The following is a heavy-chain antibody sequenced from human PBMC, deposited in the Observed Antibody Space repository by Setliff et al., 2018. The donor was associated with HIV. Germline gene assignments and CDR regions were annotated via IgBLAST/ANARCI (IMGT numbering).Heavy chain of an antibody. CDR1: GFIFSSYS. Sequence: PGGSLRLSCAASGFIFSSYSMNWVRQAPGKGLEWVSYISSSTSTIYYADSVKGRFTISSDNAKNSLYRQMNGLGAEDTAVYYCARGGGRYCSGGSCSSRFHYYYYYMDVWGKGTTVTVSS. CDR3: ARGGGRYCSGGSCSSRFHYYYYYMDV. J-gene: IGHJ6*03. V-gene: IGHV3-48*01. D-gene: IGHD2-15*01. CDR2: ISSSTSTI.